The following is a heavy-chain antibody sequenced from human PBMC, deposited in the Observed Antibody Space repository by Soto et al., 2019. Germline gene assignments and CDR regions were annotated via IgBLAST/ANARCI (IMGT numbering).Heavy chain of an antibody. CDR3: ARTGGMDL. J-gene: IGHJ6*02. V-gene: IGHV4-34*01. CDR2: INHSGST. Sequence: QVQLQQWGAGLLKPSETLSLTCAVYGGSFTGYYWSWLRQPPGKGPEWNGEINHSGSTKYNPSLENRVTISVDTSKHQFSLKLNSVSAAYTAVYYCARTGGMDLWSQGATVTVSS. CDR1: GGSFTGYY.